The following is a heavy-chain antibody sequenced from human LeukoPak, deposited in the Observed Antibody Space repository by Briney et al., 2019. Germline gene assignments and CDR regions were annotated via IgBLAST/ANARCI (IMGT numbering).Heavy chain of an antibody. CDR1: GVTISSYL. V-gene: IGHV4-4*07. CDR3: ARDTYNYGSSAYYFDY. J-gene: IGHJ4*02. Sequence: PSGTLSHTRTVSGVTISSYLWSSLRQPAGKEVAWFGRIYTSGSTNYNPSLKSRVTMSVDTSKNQFSLKLSSVTAADTAVYYCARDTYNYGSSAYYFDYWGQGTLVTVSS. CDR2: IYTSGST. D-gene: IGHD5-18*01.